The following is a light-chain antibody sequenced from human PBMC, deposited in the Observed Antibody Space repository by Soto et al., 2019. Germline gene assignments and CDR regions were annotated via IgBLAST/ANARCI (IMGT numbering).Light chain of an antibody. V-gene: IGKV2-28*01. CDR2: LGS. CDR3: MQALQSPIT. J-gene: IGKJ5*01. CDR1: QSLLNSNGYNY. Sequence: DIVMTQSPLSLPVTPGEAASISCRSSQSLLNSNGYNYLDWYLQRPGQSPQLLITLGSNRASGVPDRFSGSGSGTDFTLKISRVEGEDVGVYYCMQALQSPITFGQGTRLEIK.